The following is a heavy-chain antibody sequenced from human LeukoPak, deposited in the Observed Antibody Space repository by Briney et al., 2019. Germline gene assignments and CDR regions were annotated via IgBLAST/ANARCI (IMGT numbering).Heavy chain of an antibody. V-gene: IGHV3-74*01. CDR3: ATKQWLAPPPDS. CDR1: GFTFSKYW. D-gene: IGHD6-19*01. CDR2: INTDGTVT. J-gene: IGHJ4*02. Sequence: TGGSLRLSCAASGFTFSKYWMLWVRQAPGKGLESVSRINTDGTVTTYADSVKGRFTVSRDNADTTMFLQMNSVGDEDTAVYYCATKQWLAPPPDSWGQGTPVTVSS.